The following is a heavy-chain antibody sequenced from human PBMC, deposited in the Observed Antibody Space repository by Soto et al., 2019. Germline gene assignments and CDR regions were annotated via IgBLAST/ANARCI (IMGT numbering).Heavy chain of an antibody. D-gene: IGHD2-15*01. Sequence: ASVKVSCKASGYTFTDYAIHWVRQAPGQGLEWMGWINVGNGNTGYSRKFQGRVTNVRDMSASTAYIEVTSLTSEDTAIYYCAREGAHYTPLDHCGQGTLVTVSS. CDR3: AREGAHYTPLDH. CDR1: GYTFTDYA. V-gene: IGHV1-3*01. CDR2: INVGNGNT. J-gene: IGHJ4*02.